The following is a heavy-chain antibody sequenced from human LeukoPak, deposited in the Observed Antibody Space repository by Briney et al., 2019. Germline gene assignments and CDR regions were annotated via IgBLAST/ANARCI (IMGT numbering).Heavy chain of an antibody. CDR3: ARGKNWNDLTFDH. D-gene: IGHD1-1*01. CDR2: IIPIFGTA. Sequence: SVKVSCKASGGTFSSYAISWVRQAPGQGLEWMGGIIPIFGTANYAQKFQGRVTITADKSTSTAYMELSSLRSEDTAVYYCARGKNWNDLTFDHWGQGTLVTVSS. CDR1: GGTFSSYA. V-gene: IGHV1-69*06. J-gene: IGHJ4*02.